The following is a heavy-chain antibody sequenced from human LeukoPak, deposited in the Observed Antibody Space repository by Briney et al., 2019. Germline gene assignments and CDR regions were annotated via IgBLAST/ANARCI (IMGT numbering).Heavy chain of an antibody. CDR2: ISSSSSYI. CDR3: AKDRTENDFWSGYFDY. CDR1: GFTFSSYS. D-gene: IGHD3-3*01. V-gene: IGHV3-21*01. J-gene: IGHJ4*02. Sequence: PGGSLRLSCAASGFTFSSYSMNWVRQAPGKGLEWVSSISSSSSYIYYADSVKGRFTISRDNAKNSLYLQMNSLRAEDTAVYYCAKDRTENDFWSGYFDYWGQGTLVTVSS.